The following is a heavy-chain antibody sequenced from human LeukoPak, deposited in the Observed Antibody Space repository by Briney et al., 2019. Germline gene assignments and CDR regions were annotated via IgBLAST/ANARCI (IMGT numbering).Heavy chain of an antibody. CDR1: GYTFTSYY. J-gene: IGHJ4*02. D-gene: IGHD6-6*01. CDR2: INPSGGST. V-gene: IGHV1-46*01. CDR3: AKGEYSSHPLDY. Sequence: GASVKVSCKASGYTFTSYYMHWVRQAPGQGLEWMGIINPSGGSTSYAQKFQGRVTMTRDTSTSTAYMELRSLRSDDTAVYYCAKGEYSSHPLDYWGQGTLVTVSS.